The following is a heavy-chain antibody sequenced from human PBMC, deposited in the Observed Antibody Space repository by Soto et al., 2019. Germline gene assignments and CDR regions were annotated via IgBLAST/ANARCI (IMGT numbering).Heavy chain of an antibody. CDR2: ISDRGDTP. D-gene: IGHD1-1*01. J-gene: IGHJ4*02. Sequence: EVQLLESGGGLVQPGGSLRLSCAASGFTISSNAMYWVRQAPGKGLEWVPAISDRGDTPHYADSVKGRFTISRDTSKNTLYLHLNTLRADDTAVYYCAKDKPGTTSFDYWGQGTLVTVSS. CDR3: AKDKPGTTSFDY. V-gene: IGHV3-23*01. CDR1: GFTISSNA.